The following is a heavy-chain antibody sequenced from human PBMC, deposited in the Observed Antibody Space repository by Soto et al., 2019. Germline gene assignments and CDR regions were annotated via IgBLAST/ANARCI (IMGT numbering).Heavy chain of an antibody. J-gene: IGHJ4*02. CDR2: IKSKADGGTT. CDR3: TTGPFDQYGDPYYFDY. Sequence: EVQLVESGGGLVKPGGSLRLSCAASGFTFSNAWMNWVRQAPGKGLEWVGRIKSKADGGTTDYAAPVKGRFTISRDDSKNTLYLQMNSLKTEDTAVYYCTTGPFDQYGDPYYFDYWGQGTLVTVSS. V-gene: IGHV3-15*07. CDR1: GFTFSNAW. D-gene: IGHD4-17*01.